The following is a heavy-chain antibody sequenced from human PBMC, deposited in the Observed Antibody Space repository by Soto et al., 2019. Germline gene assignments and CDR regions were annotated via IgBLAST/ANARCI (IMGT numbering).Heavy chain of an antibody. CDR2: ISGSGDST. CDR1: GITFSNYA. V-gene: IGHV3-23*01. CDR3: ASRNYYDTSGYYYWYYFDF. D-gene: IGHD3-22*01. J-gene: IGHJ4*02. Sequence: GGSLRLSCAASGITFSNYAMSWVRQAPGKGLEWVSGISGSGDSTYYAESVKGRFTISRDNSKNTVYLQMNSLGAEDAAVYYCASRNYYDTSGYYYWYYFDFWGQGALVTVSS.